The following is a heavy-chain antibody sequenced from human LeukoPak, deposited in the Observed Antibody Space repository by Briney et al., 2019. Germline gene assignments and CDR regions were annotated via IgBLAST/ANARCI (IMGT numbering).Heavy chain of an antibody. CDR2: IYSNDNT. J-gene: IGHJ4*02. CDR3: ARDLWDATGY. Sequence: GGSLRLSCAASGFTVNSNYMSWVRQAPGKGLEWVSVIYSNDNTYYADSVKGRFTISRDISKSTLYLQMNSLRPEDTAVYYCARDLWDATGYWGQGTLVTVSS. CDR1: GFTVNSNY. D-gene: IGHD1-14*01. V-gene: IGHV3-66*03.